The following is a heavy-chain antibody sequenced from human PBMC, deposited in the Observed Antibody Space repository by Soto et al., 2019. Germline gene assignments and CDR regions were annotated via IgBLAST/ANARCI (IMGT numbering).Heavy chain of an antibody. CDR3: ATSPPALYYYGMDV. D-gene: IGHD6-6*01. CDR1: GGTFSSYA. Sequence: QVQLVQSGAEVKKPGSSVKVSCKASGGTFSSYAISWVRQAPGQGLEWMGGIIPIFGTGNYAQKCQGRATITADESTSTAYMELSSLRSEDTAVYYCATSPPALYYYGMDVWGQGTTVTVSS. CDR2: IIPIFGTG. J-gene: IGHJ6*02. V-gene: IGHV1-69*12.